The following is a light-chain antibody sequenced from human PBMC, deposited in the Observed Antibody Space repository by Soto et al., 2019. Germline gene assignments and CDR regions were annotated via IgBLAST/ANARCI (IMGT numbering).Light chain of an antibody. CDR3: SSYTTTSTLV. CDR1: NRDVGSYNL. J-gene: IGLJ3*02. CDR2: EVR. Sequence: QSALTQPASVSGSPGHSITIACTGSNRDVGSYNLVSWYQQRPGEAPKLIISEVRNRPSGISYRFTGSKSGNTASLTISGLQAEDEADYYCSSYTTTSTLVFGGGTKLTVL. V-gene: IGLV2-14*01.